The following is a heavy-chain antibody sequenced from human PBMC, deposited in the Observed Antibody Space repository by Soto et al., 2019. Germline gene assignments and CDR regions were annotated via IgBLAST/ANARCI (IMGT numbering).Heavy chain of an antibody. J-gene: IGHJ2*01. CDR2: IIPIFGTA. CDR3: ARDGDRGRGSYQTYWYFDL. CDR1: GGTFSSYA. V-gene: IGHV1-69*01. D-gene: IGHD1-26*01. Sequence: QVQLVQSGAEVKKPGSSVKVSCKASGGTFSSYAISWVRQAPGQGLEWMGGIIPIFGTANYAQKFQGRVTITADESTSTAYMELSSLRSEDTAVYYCARDGDRGRGSYQTYWYFDLWGRGTLVTVSS.